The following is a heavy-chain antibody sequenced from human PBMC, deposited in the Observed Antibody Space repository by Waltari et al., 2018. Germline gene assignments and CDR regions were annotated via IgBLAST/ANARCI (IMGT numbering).Heavy chain of an antibody. CDR3: AKDYEGLMGVDY. Sequence: EVQLLESGGGLVQPGGSLRLSCAASGFTFSSYAMSWVRQAPGQGLEWVSAISGSGGSTYHADPVKGRFTISRDNSKNTLYLQMNSLRAEDTAVYYCAKDYEGLMGVDYWGQGTLVTVSS. V-gene: IGHV3-23*01. CDR2: ISGSGGST. D-gene: IGHD2-8*01. J-gene: IGHJ4*02. CDR1: GFTFSSYA.